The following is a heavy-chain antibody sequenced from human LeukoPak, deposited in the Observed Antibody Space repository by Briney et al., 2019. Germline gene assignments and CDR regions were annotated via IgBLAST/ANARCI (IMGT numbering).Heavy chain of an antibody. CDR1: GFTFSSYG. CDR3: AKDRKRITMIVVVTPIDY. J-gene: IGHJ4*02. V-gene: IGHV3-30*02. CDR2: IRYDGSNK. D-gene: IGHD3-22*01. Sequence: GGSLRLSCAASGFTFSSYGMHWVRQAPGKGLEWVAFIRYDGSNKYYADSVKGRFTISRDNSKNTLYLQMSSLRAEDTAVYYCAKDRKRITMIVVVTPIDYWGQGTLVTVSS.